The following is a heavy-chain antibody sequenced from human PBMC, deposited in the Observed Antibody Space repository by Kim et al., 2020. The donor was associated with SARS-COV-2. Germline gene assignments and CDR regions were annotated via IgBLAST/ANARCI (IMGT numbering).Heavy chain of an antibody. V-gene: IGHV4-59*01. CDR3: ARERGDFWSGYYYYYGMDV. D-gene: IGHD3-3*01. CDR1: GGSISSYY. CDR2: IYYSGST. J-gene: IGHJ6*02. Sequence: SETLSLTCTVSGGSISSYYWSWIRQPPGKGLEWIGYIYYSGSTNYNPSLKSRVTISVDTSKNQFSLKLSSVTAADTAVYYCARERGDFWSGYYYYYGMDVWGQGTTVTVSS.